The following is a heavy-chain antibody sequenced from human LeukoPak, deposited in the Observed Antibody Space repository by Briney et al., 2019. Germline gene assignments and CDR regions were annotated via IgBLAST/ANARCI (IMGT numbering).Heavy chain of an antibody. V-gene: IGHV4-34*01. Sequence: SETLSLTCAVYGGSFSGYYWSWIRQPPGKGLEWIGEINHSGSTNYNPSLKSRVTISVDTSKNQFSLKLSSVTAADTAVYYCARGKVVTARVYSNYYYYGMDVWGQGTTVTVSS. CDR3: ARGKVVTARVYSNYYYYGMDV. J-gene: IGHJ6*02. D-gene: IGHD2-21*02. CDR1: GGSFSGYY. CDR2: INHSGST.